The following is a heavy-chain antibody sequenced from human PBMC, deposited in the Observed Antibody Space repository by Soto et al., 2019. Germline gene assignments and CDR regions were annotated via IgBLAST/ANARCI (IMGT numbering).Heavy chain of an antibody. D-gene: IGHD3-22*01. J-gene: IGHJ4*02. CDR1: GFTFDNFA. CDR3: AKDVHYDSSGGLDY. CDR2: ISGGGGGK. Sequence: EVRLLESGGGLEQPGGSLRLSCTISGFTFDNFAMSWVRQAPGRGLEWVSAISGGGGGKYYADSVKGRFIISRDNPKNTVYLQLNGLRTEDTAVYYCAKDVHYDSSGGLDYWGQGTLVTVSS. V-gene: IGHV3-23*01.